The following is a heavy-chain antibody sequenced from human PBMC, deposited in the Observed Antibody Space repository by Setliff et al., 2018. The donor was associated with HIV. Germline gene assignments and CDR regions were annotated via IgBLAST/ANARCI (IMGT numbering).Heavy chain of an antibody. CDR3: ARGSTIFGVATYRYFDL. CDR1: GGSISSGSYY. CDR2: IYTSGST. V-gene: IGHV4-61*09. Sequence: SETLSLTCTVSGGSISSGSYYWSWIRQPAGKGLEWIGHIYTSGSTNYNPSLKSRVTISVDTSKNQFSLKLSSVTAADTAVYYCARGSTIFGVATYRYFDLWGRGTLVTVSS. D-gene: IGHD3-3*01. J-gene: IGHJ2*01.